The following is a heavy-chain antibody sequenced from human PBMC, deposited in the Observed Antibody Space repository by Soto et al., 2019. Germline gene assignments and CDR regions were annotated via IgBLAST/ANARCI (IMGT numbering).Heavy chain of an antibody. CDR3: ARSSNGGQYYGMDV. CDR2: IYSGGDT. Sequence: GGSLRLSCAASGFTVSGNYMSWVRQAPGKGLEWVSIIYSGGDTYYAEPVKGRFTISRDNSKNTLYLQMNSLRAEDTAVYYCARSSNGGQYYGMDVWGQGXTVTVYS. J-gene: IGHJ6*02. CDR1: GFTVSGNY. D-gene: IGHD2-2*01. V-gene: IGHV3-53*01.